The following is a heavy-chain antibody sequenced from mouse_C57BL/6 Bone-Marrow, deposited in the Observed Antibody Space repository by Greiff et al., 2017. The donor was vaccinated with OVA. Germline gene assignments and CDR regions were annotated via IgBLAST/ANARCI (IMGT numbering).Heavy chain of an antibody. CDR2: IYPRSGTT. J-gene: IGHJ3*01. V-gene: IGHV1-81*01. CDR3: ARKGIYYYGSSHAWFAY. D-gene: IGHD1-1*01. Sequence: QVQLQQSGAELARPGASVKLSCKASGYTFTSYGISWVKQRTGQGLEWIGEIYPRSGTTYYNEKFTGKATLTADKSSSTAYMELRSLTSEDSAVYFGARKGIYYYGSSHAWFAYWGQGTLVTVSA. CDR1: GYTFTSYG.